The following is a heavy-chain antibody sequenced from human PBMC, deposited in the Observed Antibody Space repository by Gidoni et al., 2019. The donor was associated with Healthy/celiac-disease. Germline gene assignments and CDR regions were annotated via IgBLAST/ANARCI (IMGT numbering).Heavy chain of an antibody. CDR1: GGSISSSSYY. Sequence: QLQLQESGPGLVKPSETLSLTCTVSGGSISSSSYYWGWIRQPPGKGLEWIGSIYYSGSTYYNPSLKSRVTISVDTSKNQFSLKLSSVTAADTAVYYCARHFDEDTAMHYYYGMDVWGQGTTVTVSS. V-gene: IGHV4-39*01. CDR2: IYYSGST. CDR3: ARHFDEDTAMHYYYGMDV. D-gene: IGHD5-18*01. J-gene: IGHJ6*02.